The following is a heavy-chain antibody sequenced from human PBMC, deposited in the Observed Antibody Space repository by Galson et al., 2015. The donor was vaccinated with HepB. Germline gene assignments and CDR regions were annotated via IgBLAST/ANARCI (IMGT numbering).Heavy chain of an antibody. CDR3: AKDRSTLVVDIYFDL. D-gene: IGHD2-2*01. Sequence: SLRLSCAASGFTFSSYGMHWVRQAPGKGLEWVAVISYDGSNKYYADSVKGRFTISRDNSKNTLYLQMNSLRAEDTAVYYCAKDRSTLVVDIYFDLWGRGTLVTVSS. V-gene: IGHV3-30*18. CDR2: ISYDGSNK. J-gene: IGHJ2*01. CDR1: GFTFSSYG.